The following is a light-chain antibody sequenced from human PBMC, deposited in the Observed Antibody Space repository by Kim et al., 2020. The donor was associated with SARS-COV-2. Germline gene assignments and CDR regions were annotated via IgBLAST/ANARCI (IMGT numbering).Light chain of an antibody. CDR2: GAS. V-gene: IGKV3-20*01. J-gene: IGKJ4*01. CDR1: QSVRNNY. Sequence: EIVLTQSPGTLSLSPGERATLSCRASQSVRNNYLAWYQQKPGQAPSLLIYGASSRATGIPDRFSGSGSGTDFTLTISRLEPDDFALYYCQQSGSPTLTFSGGTKVDIK. CDR3: QQSGSPTLT.